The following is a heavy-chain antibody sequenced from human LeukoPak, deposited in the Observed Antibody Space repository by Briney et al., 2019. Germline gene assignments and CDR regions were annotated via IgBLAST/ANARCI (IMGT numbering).Heavy chain of an antibody. CDR3: ARDLVGFFDY. CDR1: GFTFSSYG. J-gene: IGHJ4*02. Sequence: GGSLRLSCAASGFTFSSYGMHWVRRAPGKGLEWVAVIWYDGSNKYYADSVKGRFTISRDNSKNTLYLQMNSLRAEDTAVYYCARDLVGFFDYWGQGTLVTVSS. CDR2: IWYDGSNK. D-gene: IGHD1-26*01. V-gene: IGHV3-33*01.